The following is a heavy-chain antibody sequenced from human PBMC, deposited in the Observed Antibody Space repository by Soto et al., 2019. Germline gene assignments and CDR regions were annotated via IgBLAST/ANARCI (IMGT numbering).Heavy chain of an antibody. J-gene: IGHJ6*03. V-gene: IGHV4-39*01. Sequence: PSETLSLTCTISRGSISSSSFYWGWVRQPPGKGLEWIGSIYYSGNTHHNPSLRSRVYISVDTSKNQFSLDLSSVTAADTAVYYCARQYSNYNYYSYYYMHVWGKATTVTVSS. CDR2: IYYSGNT. CDR1: RGSISSSSFY. CDR3: ARQYSNYNYYSYYYMHV. D-gene: IGHD4-4*01.